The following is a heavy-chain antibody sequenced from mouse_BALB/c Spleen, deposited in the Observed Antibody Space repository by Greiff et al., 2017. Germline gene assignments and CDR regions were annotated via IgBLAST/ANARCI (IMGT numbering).Heavy chain of an antibody. CDR3: TRLLRRRGYVDY. J-gene: IGHJ2*01. D-gene: IGHD1-2*01. CDR2: IYPGNSDT. CDR1: GYTFTSYW. V-gene: IGHV1-5*01. Sequence: EVQLQESGTVLARPGASVKMSCKASGYTFTSYWMHWVKQRPGQGLEWIGAIYPGNSDTSYNQKFKGKAKLTAVTSTSTAYMELSSLTNEDSAVYYCTRLLRRRGYVDYWGQGTTLTVSS.